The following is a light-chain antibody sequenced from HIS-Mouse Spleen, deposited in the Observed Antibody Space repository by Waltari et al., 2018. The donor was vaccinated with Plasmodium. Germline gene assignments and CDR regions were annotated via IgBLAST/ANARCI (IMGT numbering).Light chain of an antibody. V-gene: IGLV3-10*01. CDR2: EDS. J-gene: IGLJ3*02. CDR3: YSTDSSGNHRV. CDR1: ALQKKY. Sequence: SYELTQPPSVSVSPGQTARITCSGDALQKKYAYWYQQKSGQAPVLVIYEDSKRPSGIPERFSASSSGTMATLTISGAQVEDEADYYCYSTDSSGNHRVFGGGTKLTVL.